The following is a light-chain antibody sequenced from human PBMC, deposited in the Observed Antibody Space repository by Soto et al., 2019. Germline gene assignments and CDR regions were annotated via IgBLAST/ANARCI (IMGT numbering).Light chain of an antibody. J-gene: IGKJ1*01. CDR2: GAS. Sequence: EIVMTQSPATLSVSPGERATLSCRASQSVSSNLAWYQQKPGQAPRLLIYGASTRATGIPARFSGSGSGTEFTLTISSLQSEDFAVYYCQQYNNWPPWWTFGQGTKVEIQ. CDR3: QQYNNWPPWWT. V-gene: IGKV3-15*01. CDR1: QSVSSN.